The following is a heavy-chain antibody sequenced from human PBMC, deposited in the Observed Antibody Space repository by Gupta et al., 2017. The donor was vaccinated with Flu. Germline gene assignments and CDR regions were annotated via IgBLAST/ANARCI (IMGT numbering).Heavy chain of an antibody. CDR1: GFTFSSYA. D-gene: IGHD3-10*01. Sequence: EVQLLESGGGLVQPGGSLRLACTASGFTFSSYAMSWVRQAPGKGLEWVSSISGRGGRNYYADAVKGRFTISRDNSKNTLSLQMNSLRAEDTALYFCARDGGDPYYSGLHIWGHGTTVTVSS. CDR3: ARDGGDPYYSGLHI. J-gene: IGHJ6*02. CDR2: ISGRGGRN. V-gene: IGHV3-23*01.